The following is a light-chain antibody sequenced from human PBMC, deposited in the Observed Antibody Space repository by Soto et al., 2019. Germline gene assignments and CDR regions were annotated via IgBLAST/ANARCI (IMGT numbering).Light chain of an antibody. Sequence: EIVMTQSPATLSVSPGVRATLSCRASQSVSSNLAWYQQKPGQAPRLLIYGASTRATGIPARCSGSGSGTEFTITISSLQSEDFAVYYCQQYNNWPLYTFGQGTKLEIK. V-gene: IGKV3-15*01. CDR3: QQYNNWPLYT. CDR2: GAS. CDR1: QSVSSN. J-gene: IGKJ2*01.